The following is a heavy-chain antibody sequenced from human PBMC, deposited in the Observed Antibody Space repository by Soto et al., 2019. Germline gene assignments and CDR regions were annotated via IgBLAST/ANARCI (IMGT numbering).Heavy chain of an antibody. J-gene: IGHJ6*02. CDR1: GYTFSRYG. V-gene: IGHV1-18*01. Sequence: QGQLVQSGPEVKKPGASVKVSCKASGYTFSRYGISWVRQAPGPGLEWMGWVSGYNGDTKYAQKVQGRVNMTIDTSTYTAYMELRSLTSDDTAKYYCAKNGQPPYYYYGMDVWGQGTTVTVSS. D-gene: IGHD2-8*01. CDR3: AKNGQPPYYYYGMDV. CDR2: VSGYNGDT.